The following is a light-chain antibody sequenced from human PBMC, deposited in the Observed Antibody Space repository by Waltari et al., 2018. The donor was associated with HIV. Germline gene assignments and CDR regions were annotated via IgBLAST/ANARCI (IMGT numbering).Light chain of an antibody. CDR3: AEWDDSLSGPVV. V-gene: IGLV1-47*01. CDR2: RNN. CDR1: SSNIRNNY. J-gene: IGLJ2*01. Sequence: QSVLTQPPSASGTPGQTVTISCSGLSSNIRNNYIFWYQQFPGTAPKLPIYRNNQRPSGFPDRFSGSKSASSASLAISGLRSEDEADYYCAEWDDSLSGPVVFGGGTKLTVL.